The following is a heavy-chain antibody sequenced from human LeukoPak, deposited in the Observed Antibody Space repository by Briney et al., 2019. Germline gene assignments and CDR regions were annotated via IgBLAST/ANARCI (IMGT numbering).Heavy chain of an antibody. CDR3: ARQGRYFDY. CDR1: GGSISSGGYS. J-gene: IGHJ4*02. V-gene: IGHV4-61*03. Sequence: SETLSLTCAVSGGSISSGGYSWTWIRQPPGKGLEWIGYISYSGSTNYSPSLKGRVTMSLDTSKNDFSLKLSSVTAADTAVYYCARQGRYFDYWGQGTLVTVSS. CDR2: ISYSGST.